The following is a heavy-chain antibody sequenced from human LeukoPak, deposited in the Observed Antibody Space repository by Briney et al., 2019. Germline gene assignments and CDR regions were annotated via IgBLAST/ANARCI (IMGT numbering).Heavy chain of an antibody. CDR3: ARTPISNYYDSSGYYYLPRNYYFDY. V-gene: IGHV3-30*04. Sequence: QPGGSLRLSCAASGFTFSSYAMHWVRQAPGKGLEWVAVISYDGSNKYYADSVKGRSTISRDNSKNTLYLQMNSLRAEDTAVYYCARTPISNYYDSSGYYYLPRNYYFDYWGQGTLVTVSS. J-gene: IGHJ4*02. CDR2: ISYDGSNK. D-gene: IGHD3-22*01. CDR1: GFTFSSYA.